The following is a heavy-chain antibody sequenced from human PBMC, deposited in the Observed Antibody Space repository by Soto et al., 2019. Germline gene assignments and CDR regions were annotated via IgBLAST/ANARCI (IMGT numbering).Heavy chain of an antibody. CDR2: IYSSENT. Sequence: QLQLQESGPGLVKPSETLSLTCTVSGGSVSSSSYSWGWIRQPPGKGLEWIGTIYSSENTYYNPSLLSRVTISVDTSKNQFSLKLSSVTAADTAVYYCARLNGYCISTNCHGYYGMAVWGQGTTVTVSS. CDR1: GGSVSSSSYS. V-gene: IGHV4-39*01. D-gene: IGHD2-2*01. J-gene: IGHJ6*02. CDR3: ARLNGYCISTNCHGYYGMAV.